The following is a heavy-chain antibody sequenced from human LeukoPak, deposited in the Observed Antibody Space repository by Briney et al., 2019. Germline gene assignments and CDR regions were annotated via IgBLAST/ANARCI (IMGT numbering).Heavy chain of an antibody. D-gene: IGHD3-10*01. J-gene: IGHJ3*02. CDR3: AKGHYYGYGQHDAFDI. CDR2: ISGSGGST. CDR1: GFTFSSYA. V-gene: IGHV3-23*01. Sequence: PGGSLRLSCAASGFTFSSYAMSWVRQAPGKGLEWVSAISGSGGSTYYADSVKGRSTISRDNSKNTLYLQMNSLRAEDTAVYYCAKGHYYGYGQHDAFDIWGQGTMVTVSS.